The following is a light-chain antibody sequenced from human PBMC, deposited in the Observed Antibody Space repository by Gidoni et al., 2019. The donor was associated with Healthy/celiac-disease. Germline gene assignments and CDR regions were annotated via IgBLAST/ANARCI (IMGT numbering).Light chain of an antibody. CDR2: DAS. Sequence: DIQMTQSPSTLSASVGDRVTITSRASHSISSWLAWYQQKPGKAPKLLIYDASSMESGVPSRFSGSGSGTEFTLTISSLQPDDFAAYYCQQYNSYSYTFGQGTKLEIK. CDR3: QQYNSYSYT. J-gene: IGKJ2*01. CDR1: HSISSW. V-gene: IGKV1-5*01.